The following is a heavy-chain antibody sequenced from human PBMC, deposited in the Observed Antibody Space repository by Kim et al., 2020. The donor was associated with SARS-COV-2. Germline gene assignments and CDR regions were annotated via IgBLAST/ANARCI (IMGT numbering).Heavy chain of an antibody. V-gene: IGHV3-23*01. J-gene: IGHJ5*02. D-gene: IGHD6-13*01. CDR3: AKDLYTNTWGWFDP. CDR1: GFTFSSYA. CDR2: VRSGGGTT. Sequence: GGSLRLSCAASGFTFSSYAMSWVRQAPGKGLEWVSAVRSGGGTTHYADSVKGRFTVSRDNSMNTLYLQMHSLRAEDTAVYYCAKDLYTNTWGWFDPWGQGTLVTVSS.